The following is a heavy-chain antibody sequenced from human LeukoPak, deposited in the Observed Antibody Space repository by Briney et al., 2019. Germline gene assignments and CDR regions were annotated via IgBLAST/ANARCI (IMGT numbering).Heavy chain of an antibody. D-gene: IGHD3-3*01. V-gene: IGHV4-38-2*02. Sequence: PSETLSLTCTVSGYSISSGYYWGWIRQPPGEGLEWIGSIYHSGSTYYNPSLKSRVTISVDTSKNQFSLKLSSVTAADTAVYYCARIDDFWSGYSWIDPWGQGTLVTVSS. CDR1: GYSISSGYY. CDR3: ARIDDFWSGYSWIDP. CDR2: IYHSGST. J-gene: IGHJ5*02.